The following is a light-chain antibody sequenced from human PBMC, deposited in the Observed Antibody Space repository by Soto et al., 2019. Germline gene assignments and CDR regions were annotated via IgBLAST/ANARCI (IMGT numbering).Light chain of an antibody. CDR1: QTISNN. CDR3: QKSDSPPYT. CDR2: GAS. J-gene: IGKJ2*01. Sequence: EMTPSPSSLTASVGDKVTIACRASQTISNNLDWYQLKPGKAPKLLIYGASNLQCGVPSTLSGSGSGTDFALIITSHQPEDVATYFCQKSDSPPYTFGLGTKLEIK. V-gene: IGKV1-39*01.